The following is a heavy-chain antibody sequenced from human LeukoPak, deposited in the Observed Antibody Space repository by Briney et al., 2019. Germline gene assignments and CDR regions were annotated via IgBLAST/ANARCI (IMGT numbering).Heavy chain of an antibody. CDR2: INHGGTT. CDR1: GGSFSGYY. D-gene: IGHD3-3*01. V-gene: IGHV4-34*01. CDR3: ARNDYYFEY. J-gene: IGHJ4*02. Sequence: SETLSLTCAVYGGSFSGYYWSWIRQPPGKGLEWIGEINHGGTTNYNPSLKSRVIISVDTSKNQFSLKLTSATAADTAVYYCARNDYYFEYWGQGTLVTVSS.